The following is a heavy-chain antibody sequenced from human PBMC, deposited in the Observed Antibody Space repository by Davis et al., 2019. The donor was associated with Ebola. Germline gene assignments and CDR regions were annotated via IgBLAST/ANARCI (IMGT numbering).Heavy chain of an antibody. J-gene: IGHJ4*02. V-gene: IGHV1-46*01. CDR1: GYTFTSYH. CDR2: IKSSGDTT. CDR3: VRNVGLTTADLSDY. Sequence: AASVKVSCKAHGYTFTSYHIHWVRQAPGQGLEWMGIIKSSGDTTIYAQKVQGRVTMTTDTSTNTAYLELGSLRSADTAVYYCVRNVGLTTADLSDYWGQGTLATVSS. D-gene: IGHD1/OR15-1a*01.